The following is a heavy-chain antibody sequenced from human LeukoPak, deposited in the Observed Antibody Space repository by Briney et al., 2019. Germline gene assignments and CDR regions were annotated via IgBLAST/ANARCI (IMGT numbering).Heavy chain of an antibody. J-gene: IGHJ4*02. Sequence: SGPTLVKPTQTLTLTCTFSGFSLRTNGVGVGWFRQPPGKALEWLALLYWDEDERYNTSLRSRLSITKDTSKNQVVLTLTNTAPVDTATYYCAHQVDDYYYYSSGYYYYFDYWGQGTRVTVSS. V-gene: IGHV2-5*02. CDR2: LYWDEDE. CDR1: GFSLRTNGVG. D-gene: IGHD3-22*01. CDR3: AHQVDDYYYYSSGYYYYFDY.